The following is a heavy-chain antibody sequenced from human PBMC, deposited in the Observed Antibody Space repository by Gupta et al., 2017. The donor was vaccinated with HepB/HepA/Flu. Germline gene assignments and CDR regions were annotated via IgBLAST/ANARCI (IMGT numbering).Heavy chain of an antibody. V-gene: IGHV3-21*01. Sequence: ESGGGLVKPGGSLRLSCAASGFTFSTYSMNWVRQAPGKGLEWVSSSSRSGGYIYYADSLKGRFTISRDNAQNSLYLQMNSLRAEDTAVYFCARNSDTNNFPDYWGQGTLGTVAS. J-gene: IGHJ4*02. CDR1: GFTFSTYS. CDR2: SSRSGGYI. CDR3: ARNSDTNNFPDY. D-gene: IGHD2-8*01.